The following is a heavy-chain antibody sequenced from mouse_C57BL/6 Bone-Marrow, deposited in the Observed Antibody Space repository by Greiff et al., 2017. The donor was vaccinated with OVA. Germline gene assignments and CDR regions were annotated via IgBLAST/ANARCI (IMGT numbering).Heavy chain of an antibody. Sequence: EVQGVESGGDLVKPGGSLKLSCAASGFTFSSYGMSWVRQTPDKRLEWVATISSGGSYTYYPDSVKGRFTISRDNAKNTLYLQMSSLKSEDTAMYYGARLYSNYVGWFAYWGQGTLVTVSA. CDR3: ARLYSNYVGWFAY. V-gene: IGHV5-6*01. J-gene: IGHJ3*01. CDR1: GFTFSSYG. CDR2: ISSGGSYT. D-gene: IGHD2-5*01.